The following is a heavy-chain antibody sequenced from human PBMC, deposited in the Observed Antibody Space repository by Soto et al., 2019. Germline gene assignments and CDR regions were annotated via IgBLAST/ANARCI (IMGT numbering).Heavy chain of an antibody. CDR3: ARGYIVVVPAAPYYYYYGMDV. V-gene: IGHV4-34*01. CDR2: INHSGST. J-gene: IGHJ6*02. CDR1: GGSFSGYC. D-gene: IGHD2-2*01. Sequence: SETLCLTCAVDGGSFSGYCWSWIRQPPGKGLEWIGEINHSGSTNYNPSLKSRVTISVDTSKNQFSLKLSSVTAADTAVYYCARGYIVVVPAAPYYYYYGMDVWGQGTTVTVSS.